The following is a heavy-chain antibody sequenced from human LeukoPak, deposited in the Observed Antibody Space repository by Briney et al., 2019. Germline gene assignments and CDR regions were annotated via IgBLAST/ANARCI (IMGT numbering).Heavy chain of an antibody. J-gene: IGHJ5*02. V-gene: IGHV1-18*01. D-gene: IGHD6-13*01. CDR1: GYTFTSYG. CDR3: ARGPAWTAAAGIWFDP. Sequence: VSVKVSCKASGYTFTSYGISWVRQAPGQGLEWMGWISAYNGNTNYAQKLQGRVTMTTDTSTSTAYMELGSLRSDDTAVYYCARGPAWTAAAGIWFDPWGQGTLVTVSS. CDR2: ISAYNGNT.